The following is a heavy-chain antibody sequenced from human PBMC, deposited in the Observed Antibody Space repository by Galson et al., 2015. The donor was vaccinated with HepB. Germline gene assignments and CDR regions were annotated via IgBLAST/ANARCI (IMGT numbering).Heavy chain of an antibody. CDR1: GDSVSSNSAA. D-gene: IGHD5-24*01. V-gene: IGHV6-1*01. J-gene: IGHJ4*02. CDR3: ARGEMAE. Sequence: CAISGDSVSSNSAAWNWIRQSPSRGLEWLGRTYYRSKLYNDYALSVKSRITINPDTSKNQFSLQLKSATPDDTAVYYCARGEMAEWGQGTLVTVSS. CDR2: TYYRSKLYN.